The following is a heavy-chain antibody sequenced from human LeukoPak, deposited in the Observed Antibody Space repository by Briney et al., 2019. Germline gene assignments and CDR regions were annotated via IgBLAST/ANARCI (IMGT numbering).Heavy chain of an antibody. CDR1: GGTFSSYA. CDR3: AREGAVSSSWPIDY. D-gene: IGHD6-13*01. Sequence: SVKVSCKASGGTFSSYAISWVRQAPGQGLEWMGRIIPILGIANYAQKFQGRVTITADKSTSTAYMELSSLRSEDTAVYYCAREGAVSSSWPIDYWGQGTLVTVSS. CDR2: IIPILGIA. V-gene: IGHV1-69*04. J-gene: IGHJ4*02.